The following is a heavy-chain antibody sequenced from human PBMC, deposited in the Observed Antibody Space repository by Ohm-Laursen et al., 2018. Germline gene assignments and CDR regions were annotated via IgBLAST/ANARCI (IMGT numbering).Heavy chain of an antibody. Sequence: GESLRISCKGSGYSFTSYWIGWVRQMPGKGLEWMGIIYPSDSDTRYSPSFQGQVAISADKSISTAYLQWSSLKASDTAMYYCARAIAVAGPDYWGQGTLVTVSS. CDR2: IYPSDSDT. CDR3: ARAIAVAGPDY. V-gene: IGHV5-51*03. D-gene: IGHD6-19*01. J-gene: IGHJ4*02. CDR1: GYSFTSYW.